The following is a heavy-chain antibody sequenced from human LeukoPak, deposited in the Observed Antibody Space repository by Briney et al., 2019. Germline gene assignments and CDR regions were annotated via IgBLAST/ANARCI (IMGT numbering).Heavy chain of an antibody. Sequence: SETLSLTCAVYGGSFSGYYWSWIRQPPGKGLEWIGEINHSGSTNYNPSLRSRVTISVDTSKNQFSLKLSSVTAADTAVYYCARGPLYSSGWYGYYYYGMDVWGQGTTVTVSS. D-gene: IGHD6-19*01. V-gene: IGHV4-34*01. CDR2: INHSGST. CDR3: ARGPLYSSGWYGYYYYGMDV. J-gene: IGHJ6*02. CDR1: GGSFSGYY.